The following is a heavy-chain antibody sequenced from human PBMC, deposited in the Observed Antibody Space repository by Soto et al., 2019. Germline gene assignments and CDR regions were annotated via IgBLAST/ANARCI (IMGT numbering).Heavy chain of an antibody. V-gene: IGHV3-74*01. J-gene: IGHJ4*02. D-gene: IGHD5-18*01. Sequence: EAQLVESGGGLVQPGGSLRLSCAASGFALSNYWMHWVRQAPGKGLVWVSRINGDGSSTNYADSEKGRFTISRDNAKNTLYLQMNSLRDEDTAVYYSVRGSDGYGNFDSWGQGTLVTVSS. CDR3: VRGSDGYGNFDS. CDR2: INGDGSST. CDR1: GFALSNYW.